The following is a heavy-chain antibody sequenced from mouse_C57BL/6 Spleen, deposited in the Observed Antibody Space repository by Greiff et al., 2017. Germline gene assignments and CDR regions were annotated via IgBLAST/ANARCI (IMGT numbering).Heavy chain of an antibody. V-gene: IGHV14-1*01. J-gene: IGHJ1*03. CDR2: IDPEDGDT. D-gene: IGHD1-1*01. CDR1: GFNIKDYY. Sequence: VQLQQSGAELVRPGASVKLSCTASGFNIKDYYMHWVKQRPEQGLEWIGRIDPEDGDTEYAPKFQGKATMTADTSSNTAYLQLSSLTSEDTAVYYCTTPYYGSSYVPFDVWGTGTTGTVSS. CDR3: TTPYYGSSYVPFDV.